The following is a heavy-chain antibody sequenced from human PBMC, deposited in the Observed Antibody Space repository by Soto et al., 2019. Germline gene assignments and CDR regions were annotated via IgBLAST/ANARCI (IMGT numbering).Heavy chain of an antibody. J-gene: IGHJ4*02. CDR2: ISAYNGNT. Sequence: GASVKVSCKASGYTFTSYGISWVRQAPGQGLEWMGWISAYNGNTNYAQKLQGRVTMTTDTSTSTAYMELRSLRSDDTAVYYCARETYYYDSSGYYLYYFDYWGQGTLVTVPS. D-gene: IGHD3-22*01. V-gene: IGHV1-18*01. CDR3: ARETYYYDSSGYYLYYFDY. CDR1: GYTFTSYG.